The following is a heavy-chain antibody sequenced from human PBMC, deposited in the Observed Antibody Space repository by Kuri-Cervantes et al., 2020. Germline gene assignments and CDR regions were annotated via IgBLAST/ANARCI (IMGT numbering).Heavy chain of an antibody. Sequence: GGSLRLSCAASGFTFDDYAMHWVRQAPGKGLEWVSGISWNSGSIGYADSVKGRFTISGDNAKNSLYLQMNSLRAEDTAVYYCAREDWLLGSWGQGTLVTVSS. CDR1: GFTFDDYA. CDR3: AREDWLLGS. J-gene: IGHJ4*02. CDR2: ISWNSGSI. V-gene: IGHV3-9*01. D-gene: IGHD3/OR15-3a*01.